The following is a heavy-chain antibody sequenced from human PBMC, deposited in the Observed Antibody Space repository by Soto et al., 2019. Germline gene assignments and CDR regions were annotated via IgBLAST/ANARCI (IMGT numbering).Heavy chain of an antibody. D-gene: IGHD3-22*01. V-gene: IGHV4-39*01. CDR1: GGSISSSSYY. CDR2: IYYSGNT. J-gene: IGHJ6*02. CDR3: ASDNFYYYYGMDV. Sequence: SETLSLTCTVSGGSISSSSYYWGWIRQPPGKGLECIGSIYYSGNTYYNPSLKSRVTISVDTSKNQFSLKLTSVTAADTAVYYCASDNFYYYYGMDVWGQGTTVTVSS.